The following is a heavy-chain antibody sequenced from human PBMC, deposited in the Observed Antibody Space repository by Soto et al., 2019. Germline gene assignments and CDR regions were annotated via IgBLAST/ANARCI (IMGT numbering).Heavy chain of an antibody. CDR3: GGAEAGPNKY. J-gene: IGHJ4*02. Sequence: QVQLQQWGAGLLKPSATLSLTCTVHGASFTGHYWSWVRQSPGKGLEWIGEMNHLGSSNYNPSLKSRVTISVDTSKKQFSLNLRSVTAVDTAVNFCGGAEAGPNKYWDQGTLVTVSS. V-gene: IGHV4-34*01. CDR1: GASFTGHY. D-gene: IGHD6-13*01. CDR2: MNHLGSS.